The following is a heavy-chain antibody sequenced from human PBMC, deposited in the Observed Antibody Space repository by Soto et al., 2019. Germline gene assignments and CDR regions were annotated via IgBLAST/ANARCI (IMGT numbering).Heavy chain of an antibody. D-gene: IGHD3-9*01. CDR2: IKQDGSEK. Sequence: GGSLRLSCAASGFTFSRYWMSWVRQAPGKGLEWVANIKQDGSEKYYVDSVKGRFTISRDNSKNTLYLQMNSLRAEDTAVYYCARDLRRYYDILTGYYGTVAGIFDYWGQGTLVTVS. V-gene: IGHV3-7*01. CDR1: GFTFSRYW. J-gene: IGHJ4*02. CDR3: ARDLRRYYDILTGYYGTVAGIFDY.